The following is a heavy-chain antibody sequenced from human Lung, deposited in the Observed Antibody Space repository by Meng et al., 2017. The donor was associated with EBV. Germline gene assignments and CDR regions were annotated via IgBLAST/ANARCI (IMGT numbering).Heavy chain of an antibody. V-gene: IGHV7-4-1*02. CDR2: ISTNTGTP. J-gene: IGHJ5*02. D-gene: IGHD2/OR15-2a*01. CDR1: GYTFSTYT. CDR3: ARGGNFDP. Sequence: QAQLVQSGGEVKKPGASVKVSCKASGYTFSTYTINWVRQAHGRGLEWMGWISTNTGTPTYTQGFTGRFVFSLDTSVSTAYLQISSLKAEDTAVYYCARGGNFDPWGQGTLVTVSS.